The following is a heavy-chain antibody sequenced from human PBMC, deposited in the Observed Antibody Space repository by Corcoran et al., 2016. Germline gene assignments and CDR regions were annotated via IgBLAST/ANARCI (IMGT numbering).Heavy chain of an antibody. Sequence: EVQLVESGVGLVQPGGSLRLSCAASGVTFSSYSMNWVRQAPGQGLEWVSYISSSSSTIYYADSVKGRITISRYNAKNSLYLQMNSLRAEDTAVYYCARDDDYVWGSQSDYWGQGTLVTVSS. J-gene: IGHJ4*02. D-gene: IGHD3-16*01. CDR3: ARDDDYVWGSQSDY. V-gene: IGHV3-48*04. CDR1: GVTFSSYS. CDR2: ISSSSSTI.